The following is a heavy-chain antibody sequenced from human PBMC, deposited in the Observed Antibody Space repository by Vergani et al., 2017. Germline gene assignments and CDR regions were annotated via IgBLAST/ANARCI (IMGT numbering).Heavy chain of an antibody. D-gene: IGHD3-10*01. J-gene: IGHJ4*02. CDR2: IKQDGSEK. CDR3: ARESVYYYGSGSSRLFDY. CDR1: GFTFSSYW. Sequence: EVQLVESGGGLVQPGGSLRLSCAASGFTFSSYWMGWVRQAPGKGLEWVANIKQDGSEKYYVDSVKGRFTISRDNAKNSLYLQMNSLRAEDTAVYYCARESVYYYGSGSSRLFDYWGQGTLVTVSS. V-gene: IGHV3-7*03.